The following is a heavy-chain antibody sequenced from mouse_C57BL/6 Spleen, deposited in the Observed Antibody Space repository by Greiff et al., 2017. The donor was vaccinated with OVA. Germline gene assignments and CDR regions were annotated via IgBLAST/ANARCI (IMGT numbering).Heavy chain of an antibody. Sequence: QVQLQQSGAELVRPGASVKLSCKASGYTFTDYYINWVKQRPGQGLEWIARIYPGSGNTYYNEKFKGKATLTAEKSSSTAYMQLSSLTSEDSAVYFCARPYGSSFYYAMDYWGQGTSVTVSS. V-gene: IGHV1-76*01. D-gene: IGHD1-1*01. CDR2: IYPGSGNT. J-gene: IGHJ4*01. CDR3: ARPYGSSFYYAMDY. CDR1: GYTFTDYY.